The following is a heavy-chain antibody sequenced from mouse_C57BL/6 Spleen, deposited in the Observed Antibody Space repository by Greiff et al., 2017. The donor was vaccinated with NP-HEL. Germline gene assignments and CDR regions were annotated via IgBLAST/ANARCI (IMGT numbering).Heavy chain of an antibody. J-gene: IGHJ2*01. CDR2: ISSGGSYT. V-gene: IGHV5-6*01. CDR3: AREAYGSSYDY. CDR1: GFTFSSYG. Sequence: DVQLVESGGDLVKPGGSLKLSCAASGFTFSSYGMSWVRQTPDKRLEWVATISSGGSYTYYPDSVKGRFTISRDNAKNTLYLQMGSLKSEDTAMYYCAREAYGSSYDYWGQGTTLTVSS. D-gene: IGHD1-1*01.